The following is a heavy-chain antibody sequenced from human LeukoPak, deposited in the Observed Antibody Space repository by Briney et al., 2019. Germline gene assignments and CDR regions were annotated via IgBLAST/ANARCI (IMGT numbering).Heavy chain of an antibody. CDR1: GGTFSSYA. J-gene: IGHJ6*03. V-gene: IGHV1-69*05. CDR3: ARGVMGWSIGPPNNGYYYYYMDV. CDR2: IIPIFGTA. D-gene: IGHD2-8*01. Sequence: SVKASCKASGGTFSSYAISWVRQAPGQGLEWMGGIIPIFGTANYAQKFQGRVTITTDESTSTAYMELSSLRSEDTAVYYCARGVMGWSIGPPNNGYYYYYMDVWGKGTTVTVSS.